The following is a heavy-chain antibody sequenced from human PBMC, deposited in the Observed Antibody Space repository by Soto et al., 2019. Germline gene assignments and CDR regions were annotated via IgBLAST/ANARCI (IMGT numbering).Heavy chain of an antibody. CDR1: GGSISSRDYY. J-gene: IGHJ6*02. Sequence: SETLSLTCTVSGGSISSRDYYWSWISQPPGKGLEWIGYIYYRGSTYYNPSLKSRVTISVDTSKNQFSLKLSSVTAADTAVYYCARGKTVVTPVPILHYYYGMDVWGQGTTVT. V-gene: IGHV4-30-4*01. D-gene: IGHD2-21*02. CDR2: IYYRGST. CDR3: ARGKTVVTPVPILHYYYGMDV.